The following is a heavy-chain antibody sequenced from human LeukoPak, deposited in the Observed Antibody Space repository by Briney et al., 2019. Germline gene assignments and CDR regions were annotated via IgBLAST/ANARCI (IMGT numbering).Heavy chain of an antibody. CDR3: ARASYDYVWGSYRLVYYYGMDV. D-gene: IGHD3-16*02. Sequence: PSETLSLTCTVSGVSISSYYWSWIRQPPGKGLEWIGYIYYSGSTNYNPSLKSRVTISVDTSKTQFSLKLSSVTAADTAVYYCARASYDYVWGSYRLVYYYGMDVWGQGTTVTASS. CDR1: GVSISSYY. J-gene: IGHJ6*02. V-gene: IGHV4-59*01. CDR2: IYYSGST.